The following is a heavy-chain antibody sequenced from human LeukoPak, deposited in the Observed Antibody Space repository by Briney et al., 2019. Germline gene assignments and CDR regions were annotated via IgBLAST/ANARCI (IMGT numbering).Heavy chain of an antibody. V-gene: IGHV3-30*18. CDR2: ISYDGSNK. Sequence: PGRSLRLSCAASGFTFSSYGMHWVRQAPGKGLEWVAVISYDGSNKYYAGSVKGRFTISRDNSKNTLYLQMNSLRAEDTAVYYCAKAGAVAGLFDYWGQGTLVAVSS. J-gene: IGHJ4*02. D-gene: IGHD6-19*01. CDR3: AKAGAVAGLFDY. CDR1: GFTFSSYG.